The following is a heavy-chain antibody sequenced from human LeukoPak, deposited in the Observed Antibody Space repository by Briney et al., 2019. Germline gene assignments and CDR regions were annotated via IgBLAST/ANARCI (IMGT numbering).Heavy chain of an antibody. CDR3: AKDQGIQLWLKYFQH. Sequence: GGSLRLSCAASGFTFNNYAMTWVRQAPGKWLEWVSAISGSGGTTLYADSVEGRFTISRDNSKSTLYLQMNSLRAEDTAVYYCAKDQGIQLWLKYFQHWGQGTLVTVSS. CDR1: GFTFNNYA. CDR2: ISGSGGTT. D-gene: IGHD5-18*01. V-gene: IGHV3-23*01. J-gene: IGHJ1*01.